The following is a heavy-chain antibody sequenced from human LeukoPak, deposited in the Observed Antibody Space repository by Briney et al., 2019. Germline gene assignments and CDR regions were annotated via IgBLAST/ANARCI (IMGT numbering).Heavy chain of an antibody. CDR2: IYHIGST. V-gene: IGHV4-38-2*01. CDR3: ARAGWIITSGIDY. D-gene: IGHD3-10*01. CDR1: GFSISRSYY. J-gene: IGHJ4*02. Sequence: PSETLSLTCVFSGFSISRSYYWAWIRQLPGKGLEWIGTIYHIGSTYYSPSLGSRVTMSVDTSKNEFSLNLKSVTDADTAVYYCARAGWIITSGIDYWGQGALVTVSS.